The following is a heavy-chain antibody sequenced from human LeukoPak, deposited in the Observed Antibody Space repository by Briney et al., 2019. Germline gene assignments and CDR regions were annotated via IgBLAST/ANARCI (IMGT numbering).Heavy chain of an antibody. V-gene: IGHV4-59*01. D-gene: IGHD4-17*01. CDR1: GGSISSYY. CDR3: ARDPGLRSYDAFNI. J-gene: IGHJ3*02. Sequence: PSETLSLTCAVSGGSISSYYWNWIRQPPGEGLEWVGYIYHSGSTNYNPSLKSRVTISVDTSKNQFSLKLSSVTAADTAVYYCARDPGLRSYDAFNIWGQGTMVTVSS. CDR2: IYHSGST.